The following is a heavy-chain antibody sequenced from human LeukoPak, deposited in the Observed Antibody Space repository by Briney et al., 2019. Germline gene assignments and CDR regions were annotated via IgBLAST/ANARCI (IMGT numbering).Heavy chain of an antibody. CDR2: ISSSSSYT. D-gene: IGHD3-10*01. V-gene: IGHV3-11*05. CDR1: GLTFSDYY. J-gene: IGHJ4*02. CDR3: ARESYCSGSFVY. Sequence: GGSLRLSCAASGLTFSDYYMSWIRQAPGKGLEWVSYISSSSSYTNYADSVKGRFTISRDNAKNSLYLQMNSLRAEDTAVYYCARESYCSGSFVYWGQGTLVTVSS.